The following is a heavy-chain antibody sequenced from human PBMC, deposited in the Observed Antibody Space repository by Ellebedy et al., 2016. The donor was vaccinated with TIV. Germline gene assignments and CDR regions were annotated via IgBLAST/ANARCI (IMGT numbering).Heavy chain of an antibody. CDR3: ARVDEVTGAFDI. V-gene: IGHV3-7*01. CDR2: IKQDGSEK. D-gene: IGHD2-21*02. J-gene: IGHJ3*02. CDR1: GFTFSSYG. Sequence: GESLKISCAASGFTFSSYGMHWVRQAPGKGLEWVANIKQDGSEKYYVDSVKGRFTISRDNAKNTLYLPMSSLRADDTAVYYCARVDEVTGAFDIWGQGTKVTVSS.